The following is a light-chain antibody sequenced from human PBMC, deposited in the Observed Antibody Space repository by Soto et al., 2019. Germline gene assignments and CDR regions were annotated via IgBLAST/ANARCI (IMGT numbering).Light chain of an antibody. V-gene: IGLV1-36*01. CDR1: SSNIGNNA. CDR2: YDD. J-gene: IGLJ3*02. Sequence: QSVLTQPPSVSEAPRQRVTISCSGSSSNIGNNAVNWYQQLPGKAPKLLIYYDDLLPSGVSDRFSGSKSGTSASLAISGLQSVDESDYYCAAWDDSLNAWVFGGGTKVTVL. CDR3: AAWDDSLNAWV.